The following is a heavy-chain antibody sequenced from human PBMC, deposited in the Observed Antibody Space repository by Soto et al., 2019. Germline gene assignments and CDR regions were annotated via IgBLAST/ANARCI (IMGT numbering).Heavy chain of an antibody. J-gene: IGHJ5*02. CDR3: ARYALGLSPWWYNWFDR. Sequence: GGSLRLSCAASGFTFSTYAMNWVRQTPEEGLEWVSGISDSGTNPYYADSVKGRFTISRDNSKNTLYLQMDSLRAEDTGIYYCARYALGLSPWWYNWFDRWGQGTLVTVS. CDR1: GFTFSTYA. V-gene: IGHV3-23*01. D-gene: IGHD2-8*02. CDR2: ISDSGTNP.